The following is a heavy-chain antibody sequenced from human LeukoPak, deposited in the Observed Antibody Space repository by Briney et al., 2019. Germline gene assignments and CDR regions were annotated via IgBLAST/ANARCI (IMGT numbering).Heavy chain of an antibody. CDR2: LSYDGSSQ. J-gene: IGHJ4*02. Sequence: GGSLRLSCAASGFTFSSYAMHWVRQTPGKGLEWLAILSYDGSSQYYADSVRGRFTISRDNSKNTVYLQMDSLRAEDTAVYYCARDHSGWYVDYWGQGTLVTVSS. CDR3: ARDHSGWYVDY. V-gene: IGHV3-30*03. CDR1: GFTFSSYA. D-gene: IGHD6-19*01.